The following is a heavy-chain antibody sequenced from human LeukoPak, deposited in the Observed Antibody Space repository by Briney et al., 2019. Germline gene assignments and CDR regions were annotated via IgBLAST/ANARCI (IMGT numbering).Heavy chain of an antibody. Sequence: GGSLRLSCAASGFTFSSYSMHWVRQAPGKGLEWVAFIRYDGSNKYYADSVKGRFTISRDNSKNTLYLQMNSLRAEDTAVYYCAKDSASSGWYQYNWFDPWGQGTLVTVSS. CDR2: IRYDGSNK. CDR1: GFTFSSYS. J-gene: IGHJ5*02. CDR3: AKDSASSGWYQYNWFDP. V-gene: IGHV3-30*02. D-gene: IGHD6-19*01.